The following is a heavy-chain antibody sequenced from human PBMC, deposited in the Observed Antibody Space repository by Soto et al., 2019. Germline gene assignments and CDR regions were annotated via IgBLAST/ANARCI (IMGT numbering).Heavy chain of an antibody. Sequence: SETLSLTCAVSGDSFSNTNWWSWVRQPPGKGLEWIGEIYHSGSTDYNPSLRSRVTISLDKSKNQFSLNLTSVTAADTAFYYCAKRSLRRLRFVETHWGQGTLVTVSS. D-gene: IGHD3-3*01. CDR2: IYHSGST. J-gene: IGHJ4*02. V-gene: IGHV4-4*02. CDR3: AKRSLRRLRFVETH. CDR1: GDSFSNTNW.